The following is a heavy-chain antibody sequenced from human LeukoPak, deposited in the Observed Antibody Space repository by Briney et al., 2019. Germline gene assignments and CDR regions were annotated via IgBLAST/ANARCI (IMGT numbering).Heavy chain of an antibody. J-gene: IGHJ5*02. D-gene: IGHD3-16*01. CDR1: GGSFSGYY. CDR3: ARFRGILRYNWFDP. Sequence: PSETLSLTCAVYGGSFSGYYWSWIRQPPGKGLEWIGYIYYSGSTNYNPSLKSRVTISVDTSKNQFSLKLSSVTAADTAVYYCARFRGILRYNWFDPWGQGTLVTVSS. CDR2: IYYSGST. V-gene: IGHV4-59*01.